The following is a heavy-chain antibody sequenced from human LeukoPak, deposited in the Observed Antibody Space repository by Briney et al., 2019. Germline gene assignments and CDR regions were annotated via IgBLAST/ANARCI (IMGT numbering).Heavy chain of an antibody. D-gene: IGHD1-26*01. Sequence: SETLSLTCTVSGGSISSYYWSWIRQPPGKGLEWIGYIYYSGSTNYNPSLKSRVTISVDTSKNQFSLKLSSVTAADTAVYYCARDTGATNWFDPWGQETLVTVSS. V-gene: IGHV4-59*01. J-gene: IGHJ5*02. CDR3: ARDTGATNWFDP. CDR2: IYYSGST. CDR1: GGSISSYY.